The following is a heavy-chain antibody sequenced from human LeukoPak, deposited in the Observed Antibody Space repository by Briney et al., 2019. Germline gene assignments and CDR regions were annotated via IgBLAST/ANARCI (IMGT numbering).Heavy chain of an antibody. Sequence: GRSLRLSCAASGFTFSSYGMHWVRQAPGKGLEWVAVISYDGSNKYYADSVKGRFTISRDNSKNTLYLQMNSLRAEDTAVYYCAKDLPWGSHLYYYYYYGMDVWGQGTTVTVSS. CDR3: AKDLPWGSHLYYYYYYGMDV. CDR1: GFTFSSYG. D-gene: IGHD3-16*01. V-gene: IGHV3-30*18. J-gene: IGHJ6*02. CDR2: ISYDGSNK.